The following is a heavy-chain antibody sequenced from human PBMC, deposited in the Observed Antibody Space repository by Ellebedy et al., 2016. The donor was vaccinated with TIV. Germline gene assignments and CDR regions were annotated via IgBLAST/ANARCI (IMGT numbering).Heavy chain of an antibody. D-gene: IGHD2/OR15-2a*01. V-gene: IGHV3-15*01. CDR3: TTEIYCTSSTCRDY. J-gene: IGHJ4*02. CDR2: IKRKADGGTA. Sequence: GESLKISXAGSGLSLNNAWMSWVRQTPGKGLEWIGRIKRKADGGTADYAAPVKGRFTISRDESKDTLYLQMNSLKTEDTAVYYCTTEIYCTSSTCRDYWGRGALVTVSS. CDR1: GLSLNNAW.